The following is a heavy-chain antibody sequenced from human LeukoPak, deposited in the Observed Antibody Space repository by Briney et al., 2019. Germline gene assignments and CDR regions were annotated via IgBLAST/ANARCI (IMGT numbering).Heavy chain of an antibody. V-gene: IGHV3-43*02. Sequence: GGSLRLSCAASGFTFDDSAMHWFRQAPGTGLEWVSAINARGDSKYYARSVRGRFTISRDNSKSSVYLQMDSLRTDDSALYHCVKGRGPLSDNYWGQGTLVTVSS. CDR2: INARGDSK. CDR3: VKGRGPLSDNY. J-gene: IGHJ4*02. CDR1: GFTFDDSA. D-gene: IGHD1-14*01.